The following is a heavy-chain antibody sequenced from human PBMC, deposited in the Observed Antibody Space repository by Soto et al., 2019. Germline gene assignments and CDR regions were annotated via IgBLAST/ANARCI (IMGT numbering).Heavy chain of an antibody. D-gene: IGHD4-17*01. CDR2: LYWDDDK. V-gene: IGHV2-5*02. CDR3: AHRQRTVYFDY. Sequence: QITLKESGPTLVKPTQTLTLTCTFSGFALSTSGVGVGWIRQPPGKALEWLALLYWDDDKRYSPSLKSRLTITKDTSKNQVVLTMTNMDPVDTATYYCAHRQRTVYFDYWGQGTLVTVSS. CDR1: GFALSTSGVG. J-gene: IGHJ4*02.